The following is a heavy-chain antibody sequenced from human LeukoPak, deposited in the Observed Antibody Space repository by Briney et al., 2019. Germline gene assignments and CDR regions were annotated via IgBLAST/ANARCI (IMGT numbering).Heavy chain of an antibody. CDR3: ARVKLNEFFGKNPAYYYVDV. Sequence: SETLSLTCTVSGDSIRSYCWTWIRQPPGKELEWIGYIYYSGDTNYNPSLKSRVTISIDTSKNQFSLKLSSVTAADTAVYHCARVKLNEFFGKNPAYYYVDVWGKATTVTVSS. CDR1: GDSIRSYC. CDR2: IYYSGDT. V-gene: IGHV4-59*01. D-gene: IGHD3-3*01. J-gene: IGHJ6*03.